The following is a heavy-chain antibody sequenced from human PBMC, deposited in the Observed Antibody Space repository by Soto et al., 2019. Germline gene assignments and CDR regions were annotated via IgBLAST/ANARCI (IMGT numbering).Heavy chain of an antibody. D-gene: IGHD6-25*01. CDR1: GFTFGSYS. J-gene: IGHJ4*02. CDR3: ATGPTFQGGSLFDY. V-gene: IGHV3-30*04. Sequence: QAHLVESGGGVVQPGESLTLSCAASGFTFGSYSIHWVRQAPGKGLEWVAVVGYDGQRKEYADSVEGRVTISRDNFKTMVSLQMNSLITEDTGVYFCATGPTFQGGSLFDYWGQGTPVPVS. CDR2: VGYDGQRK.